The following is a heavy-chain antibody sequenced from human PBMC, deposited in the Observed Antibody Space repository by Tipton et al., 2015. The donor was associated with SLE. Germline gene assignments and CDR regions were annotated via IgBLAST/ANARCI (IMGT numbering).Heavy chain of an antibody. CDR3: ASTILERLLSV. D-gene: IGHD3-3*01. Sequence: SLRLSCAASGFAFSRSDMNWVRQAPGKGLEWVSYISSSGSIIYYADSVKGRFTISRDNAKNSLYLQMNSLRVEDTTVYYCASTILERLLSVWGQGTLVTVSS. CDR2: ISSSGSII. V-gene: IGHV3-48*03. J-gene: IGHJ4*02. CDR1: GFAFSRSD.